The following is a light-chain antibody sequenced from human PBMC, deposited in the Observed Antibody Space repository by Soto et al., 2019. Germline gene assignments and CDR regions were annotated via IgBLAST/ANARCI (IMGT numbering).Light chain of an antibody. J-gene: IGKJ2*01. CDR1: QNINNW. CDR3: QRYDGY. V-gene: IGKV1-5*01. Sequence: DTPMTQSPSTLSASVGDTVTITCRARQNINNWLAWYQQKPEQVPQLLSYGASTLEDGVPSRFSGSRSGTECTLTINSLQPDDFATYYCQRYDGYFGQGTKLEIK. CDR2: GAS.